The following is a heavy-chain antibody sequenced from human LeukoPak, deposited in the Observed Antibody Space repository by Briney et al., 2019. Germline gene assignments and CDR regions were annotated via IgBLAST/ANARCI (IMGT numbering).Heavy chain of an antibody. CDR2: INPHSGGT. CDR3: AREFMRVTAFDI. J-gene: IGHJ3*02. Sequence: ASVRVSCKASGYTFTGYYMHWVRQAPGQGLEWMGWINPHSGGTNYGEDFQGRVTLTRDTSISTAYMDLSSLISDDTAAYYCAREFMRVTAFDIWGQGTMVTVSS. V-gene: IGHV1-2*02. D-gene: IGHD2-21*02. CDR1: GYTFTGYY.